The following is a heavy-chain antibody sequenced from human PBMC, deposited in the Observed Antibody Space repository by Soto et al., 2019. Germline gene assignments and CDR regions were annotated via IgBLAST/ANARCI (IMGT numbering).Heavy chain of an antibody. V-gene: IGHV3-66*01. J-gene: IGHJ3*02. CDR3: ASRTYGDLDAFDI. CDR2: IYSGGST. CDR1: GFTVSSNY. D-gene: IGHD4-17*01. Sequence: VQLVESGGGLVQPGGSLRLSCAASGFTVSSNYMSWVRQAPGKGLEWVSVIYSGGSTYYADSVKGRFTISRDNSKNTLYLQMNSLRAEDTAVYYCASRTYGDLDAFDIWGQGTMVTVSS.